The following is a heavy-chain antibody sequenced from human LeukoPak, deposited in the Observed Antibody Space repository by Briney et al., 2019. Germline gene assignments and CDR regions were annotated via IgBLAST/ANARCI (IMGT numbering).Heavy chain of an antibody. Sequence: GGSLRLSCAASGFTFSSYGMHWVRQAPGKGLEWVAVIWYDGSNKYYADSVKGRFTISRDNSKNTLYLQMNSLRAEDTAVYYCATALYYYGSGSYPYYYYGMDVWGQGTTVTVSS. D-gene: IGHD3-10*01. CDR3: ATALYYYGSGSYPYYYYGMDV. CDR1: GFTFSSYG. J-gene: IGHJ6*02. V-gene: IGHV3-33*01. CDR2: IWYDGSNK.